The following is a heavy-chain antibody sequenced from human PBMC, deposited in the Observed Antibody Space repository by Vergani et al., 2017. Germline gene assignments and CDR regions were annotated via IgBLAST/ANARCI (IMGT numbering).Heavy chain of an antibody. J-gene: IGHJ6*02. D-gene: IGHD4-17*01. Sequence: EVQLVQSGAGVKKPGATMKISCKVSGYTFTDHYMHWVKQAPGKGLEWMGLVDPEDGETIYAEKFKGRVIIAADTSTDTAHLELSSLRSEDTAVYYCATPQTVTTGGMEVWGQGTTVIVSS. CDR2: VDPEDGET. CDR3: ATPQTVTTGGMEV. V-gene: IGHV1-69-2*01. CDR1: GYTFTDHY.